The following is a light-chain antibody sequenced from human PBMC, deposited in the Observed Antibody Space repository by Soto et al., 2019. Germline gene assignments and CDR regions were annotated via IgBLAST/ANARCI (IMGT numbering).Light chain of an antibody. Sequence: DIQMTQSPSSLSASVGDRVTITCRASQGISNSLAWYQQKPGKVPKLLIYAASTLQSGVPSRFSGSGSGTDFTLTISSLQPEDVATYYCQKYYAALITFGPGTRVEIQ. V-gene: IGKV1-27*01. CDR2: AAS. CDR1: QGISNS. CDR3: QKYYAALIT. J-gene: IGKJ3*01.